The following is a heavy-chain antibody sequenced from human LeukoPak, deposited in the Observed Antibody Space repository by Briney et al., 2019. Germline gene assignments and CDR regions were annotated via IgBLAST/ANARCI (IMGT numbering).Heavy chain of an antibody. V-gene: IGHV1-3*01. CDR3: ARDDCGDTCYPGGY. J-gene: IGHJ4*02. CDR1: GYIFTKYV. CDR2: IKAGNGDT. Sequence: ATVKVSCKASGYIFTKYVVHWVRQAPGQRPEWMGWIKAGNGDTKYSQNFQDRLTITRDTSASTVYMELSSLTSEDTALYYCARDDCGDTCYPGGYWGQGTLVTVSS. D-gene: IGHD2-21*01.